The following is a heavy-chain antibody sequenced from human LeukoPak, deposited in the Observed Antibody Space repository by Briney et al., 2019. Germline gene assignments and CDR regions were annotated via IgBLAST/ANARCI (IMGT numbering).Heavy chain of an antibody. D-gene: IGHD3-22*01. J-gene: IGHJ4*02. CDR1: GFTFSSYE. V-gene: IGHV3-48*03. CDR3: ARGTDYYYDSSGYDY. CDR2: ISSSGSTI. Sequence: GGSLRLSCAASGFTFSSYEMNWVRQAPGKGLEWVSYISSSGSTIYYADSVKGRFTISRDNAKNSLYLQMNSLRAEDTAVYYCARGTDYYYDSSGYDYWGQGTLVTVSS.